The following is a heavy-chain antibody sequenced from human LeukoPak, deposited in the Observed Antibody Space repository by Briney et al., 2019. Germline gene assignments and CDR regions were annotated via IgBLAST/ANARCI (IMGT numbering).Heavy chain of an antibody. J-gene: IGHJ3*02. CDR2: INTDGSGT. Sequence: GGSLRLSCAASGFTFSSSWMNWVRQAPGKGLVWVSRINTDGSGTNYADSVKGRFTISRDNAKNSLYLQMNSLRAEDTAVYYCAGYYDSSGYFFYAFDIWGQGTMVTVSS. D-gene: IGHD3-22*01. V-gene: IGHV3-74*01. CDR3: AGYYDSSGYFFYAFDI. CDR1: GFTFSSSW.